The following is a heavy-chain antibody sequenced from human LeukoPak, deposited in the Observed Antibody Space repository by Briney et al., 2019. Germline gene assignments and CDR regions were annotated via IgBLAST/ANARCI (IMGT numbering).Heavy chain of an antibody. J-gene: IGHJ2*01. D-gene: IGHD7-27*01. Sequence: SETLSLTCTVSGGSIRSSYYYWGWIRQPPGKGLEWIGEIYYSGSNNYNPSLKSRATISVDKSKNQFSLNVNSVTAADTAVYYCARSSNWGSDWYLDLWGRGTLVTVSS. CDR2: IYYSGSN. V-gene: IGHV4-39*07. CDR3: ARSSNWGSDWYLDL. CDR1: GGSIRSSYYY.